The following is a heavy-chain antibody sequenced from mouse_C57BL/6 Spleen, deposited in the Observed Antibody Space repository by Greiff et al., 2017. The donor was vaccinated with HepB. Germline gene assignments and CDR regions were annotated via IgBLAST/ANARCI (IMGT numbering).Heavy chain of an antibody. CDR1: GYSFTDYN. V-gene: IGHV1-39*01. Sequence: VQLKESGPELVKPGASVKISCKASGYSFTDYNMNWVKQSNGKSLEWIGVINPNYGTTSYNQKFKGKATLTVDQSSSTAYMQLNSLTSEDSAVYYCARYLRGNYVPSAMDYWGQGTSVTVSS. J-gene: IGHJ4*01. D-gene: IGHD2-1*01. CDR3: ARYLRGNYVPSAMDY. CDR2: INPNYGTT.